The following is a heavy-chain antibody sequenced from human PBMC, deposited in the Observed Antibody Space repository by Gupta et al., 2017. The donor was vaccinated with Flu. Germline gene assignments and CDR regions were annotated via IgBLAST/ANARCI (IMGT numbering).Heavy chain of an antibody. J-gene: IGHJ4*02. CDR3: ARDSSILYYFDY. CDR2: IWYDGSNK. CDR1: GFTVSNYG. D-gene: IGHD2-2*01. Sequence: QVQLVESGGGVVQPGRSLRLPCAASGFTVSNYGMHWVRQAPGKGLEWVAVIWYDGSNKYYADSVKGRFTISRDNSKNTLYLQMNSLRDEDTAVYYCARDSSILYYFDYWGQGTLVTVSS. V-gene: IGHV3-33*01.